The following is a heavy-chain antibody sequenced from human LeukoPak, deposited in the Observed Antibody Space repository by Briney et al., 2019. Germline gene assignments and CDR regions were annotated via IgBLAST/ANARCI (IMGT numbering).Heavy chain of an antibody. CDR1: GYTFTGYY. CDR3: ARSPHILTGENFDY. J-gene: IGHJ4*02. V-gene: IGHV1-8*02. CDR2: MNPNSGNT. Sequence: GASVKVSCKASGYTFTGYYMHWVRQAAGQGLEWMGWMNPNSGNTGYAQKFQGRVTMTRKTSISKAYVELSRLRFDDTALYYCARSPHILTGENFDYWGQGTLVTVSS. D-gene: IGHD3-9*01.